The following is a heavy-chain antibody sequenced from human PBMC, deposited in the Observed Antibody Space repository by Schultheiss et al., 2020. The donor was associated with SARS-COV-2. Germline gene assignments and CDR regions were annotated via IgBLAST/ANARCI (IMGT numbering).Heavy chain of an antibody. D-gene: IGHD3-9*01. CDR2: IDWDDDK. J-gene: IGHJ6*03. Sequence: SGPTLVKPTQTLTLTCTFSGFSLSTSGVGVGWIRQPPGKALEWLALIDWDDDKYYSTSLKTRLTISKDTSKNQVVLTMTNMDPVDTATYYCARAIRRHYYYYMDVWGKGTTVTVSS. CDR1: GFSLSTSGVG. CDR3: ARAIRRHYYYYMDV. V-gene: IGHV2-70*01.